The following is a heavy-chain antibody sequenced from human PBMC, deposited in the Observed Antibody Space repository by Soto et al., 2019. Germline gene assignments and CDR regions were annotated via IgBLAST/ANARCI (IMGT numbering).Heavy chain of an antibody. CDR3: ARHGSGSYYPIPYYYYYMDV. J-gene: IGHJ6*03. Sequence: SETLSLTCTVSGGSISSYYWSWIRQPPGKGLEWIGYIYYSGSTNYNPSLKSRVTISVDTSKNQFSLKLSSVTAADTAVYYCARHGSGSYYPIPYYYYYMDVWGKGTTVTVSS. D-gene: IGHD3-10*01. CDR1: GGSISSYY. V-gene: IGHV4-59*08. CDR2: IYYSGST.